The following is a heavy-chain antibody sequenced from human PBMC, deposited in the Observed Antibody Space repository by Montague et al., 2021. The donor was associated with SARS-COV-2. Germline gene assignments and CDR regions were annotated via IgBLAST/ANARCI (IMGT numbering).Heavy chain of an antibody. D-gene: IGHD6-13*01. CDR2: IYYSGST. Sequence: SETLSLTCTVSGGSISSSSYYWCWIRQPPGKGLEWIGSIYYSGSTXYKPPLKSRVTISVDTSKNQFTLKLSSVTAADTAVYYCARVGRQQLVRLSGMDVWGQGTTVTVSS. J-gene: IGHJ6*02. CDR3: ARVGRQQLVRLSGMDV. CDR1: GGSISSSSYY. V-gene: IGHV4-39*06.